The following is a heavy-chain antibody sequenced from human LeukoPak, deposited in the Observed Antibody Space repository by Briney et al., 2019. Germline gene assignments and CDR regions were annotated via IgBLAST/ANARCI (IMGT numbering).Heavy chain of an antibody. CDR2: ISGSGGST. J-gene: IGHJ4*02. Sequence: GGSPRLSCAASGFTFSSYAMSWVRQAPGKGLEWVSAISGSGGSTYYADSVKGRFTISRDNSKNTLYLQMNSLRAEDTAVYYCAKGVRLIVVPMDYWGQGTLVTVSS. CDR1: GFTFSSYA. CDR3: AKGVRLIVVPMDY. D-gene: IGHD3-22*01. V-gene: IGHV3-23*01.